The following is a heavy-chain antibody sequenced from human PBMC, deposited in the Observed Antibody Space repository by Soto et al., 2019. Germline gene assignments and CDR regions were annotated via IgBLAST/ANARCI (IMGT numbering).Heavy chain of an antibody. CDR1: GGSISSGGYY. J-gene: IGHJ6*03. V-gene: IGHV4-31*03. Sequence: SETLSLTCTVSGGSISSGGYYWSWIRQHPGKGLEWIGYIYYSGSTYYNPSLKSRVTISVDTSKNQFSLKLSSVTAADTAVYFCARALWFGELFDFVFMDVWGKWTTVIGSS. CDR2: IYYSGST. CDR3: ARALWFGELFDFVFMDV. D-gene: IGHD3-10*01.